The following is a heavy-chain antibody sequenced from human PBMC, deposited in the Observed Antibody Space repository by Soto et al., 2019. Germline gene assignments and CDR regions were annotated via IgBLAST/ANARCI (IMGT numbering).Heavy chain of an antibody. J-gene: IGHJ6*02. Sequence: LRLSCAASGFTFSSFGIHWVRQAPGKGLEWVAVMAYDGSNEYYADSVRGRFTISRDNSKSTVYLQTNSLRPEDTAVYYCAKNTVGLSRYYYYGMDVWGQGTTVTVSS. CDR3: AKNTVGLSRYYYYGMDV. CDR2: MAYDGSNE. V-gene: IGHV3-30*18. D-gene: IGHD5-12*01. CDR1: GFTFSSFG.